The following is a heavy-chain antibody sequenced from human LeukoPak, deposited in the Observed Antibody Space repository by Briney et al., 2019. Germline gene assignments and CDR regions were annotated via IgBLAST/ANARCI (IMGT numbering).Heavy chain of an antibody. CDR2: IRYDGNHK. J-gene: IGHJ4*02. CDR1: GFTFSSYG. D-gene: IGHD3-3*01. CDR3: ARLREIPVFGVVTKSTSYFDY. Sequence: GGSLRLSCAASGFTFSSYGMHWVRQAPGKGLEWVAFIRYDGNHKYYADSVKGRFTISRDNSKNTLYLQMNSLRAEDTAVYYCARLREIPVFGVVTKSTSYFDYWGQGTLVTVSS. V-gene: IGHV3-30*02.